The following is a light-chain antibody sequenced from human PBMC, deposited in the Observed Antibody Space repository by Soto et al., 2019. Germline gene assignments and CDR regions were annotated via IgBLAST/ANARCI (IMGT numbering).Light chain of an antibody. CDR3: ASWDDSLYGVI. CDR2: STN. V-gene: IGLV8-61*01. CDR1: SGSVSTSYY. J-gene: IGLJ2*01. Sequence: QTVVTQEPSFSVSPGGTVTLTCGLSSGSVSTSYYPSWYQQTPGQAPRTLIYSTNTRSSGVPDRFSGSKSGTSASLAISGLQSEDEADYYCASWDDSLYGVIFGGGTKLTVL.